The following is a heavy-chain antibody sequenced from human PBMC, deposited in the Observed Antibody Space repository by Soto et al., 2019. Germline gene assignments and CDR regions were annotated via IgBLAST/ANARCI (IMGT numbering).Heavy chain of an antibody. D-gene: IGHD3-22*01. CDR2: IDPSDSYT. CDR3: ARHVASYDSSSAYGS. V-gene: IGHV5-10-1*01. Sequence: GESLKISCKGSGYSFTSYWISWVRQMPGKGLEWMGRIDPSDSYTNYSPSFQGHVTISADKSISTAYLQWSSLKASDTAMYYCARHVASYDSSSAYGSWGQGTLVTVSS. J-gene: IGHJ5*02. CDR1: GYSFTSYW.